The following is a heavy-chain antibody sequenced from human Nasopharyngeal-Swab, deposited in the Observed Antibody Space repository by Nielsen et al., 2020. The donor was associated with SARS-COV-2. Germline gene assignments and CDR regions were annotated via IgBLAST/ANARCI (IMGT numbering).Heavy chain of an antibody. V-gene: IGHV4-59*13. D-gene: IGHD3-3*01. CDR3: ASGLEGLDY. J-gene: IGHJ4*02. CDR2: IYYSGST. CDR1: GGSISSYY. Sequence: SDTLSLTCTVSGGSISSYYWSWIRQPPGKGLEWIGYIYYSGSTNYNPSLKSRVTISVDTSKNQFSLKLSSVTATDTALYYCASGLEGLDYWGQGTLVSVSS.